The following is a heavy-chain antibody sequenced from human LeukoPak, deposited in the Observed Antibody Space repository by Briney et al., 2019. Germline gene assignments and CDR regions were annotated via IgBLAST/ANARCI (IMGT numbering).Heavy chain of an antibody. V-gene: IGHV3-9*01. CDR2: ISWNSGSI. D-gene: IGHD5-24*01. CDR3: AKTRDGYNYYDY. CDR1: GFTFDDYA. Sequence: PGRSLRLSCAASGFTFDDYAMHWVRHAPGKGLEWVSSISWNSGSIGYADSVKGRFTISRDNAKNSLYLQMNSLRAEDTALYYCAKTRDGYNYYDYWGQGTLVTVSS. J-gene: IGHJ4*02.